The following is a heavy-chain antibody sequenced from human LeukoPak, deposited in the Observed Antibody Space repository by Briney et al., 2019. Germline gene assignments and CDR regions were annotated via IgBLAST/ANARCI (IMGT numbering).Heavy chain of an antibody. CDR2: IYHSGST. CDR1: GGSISSGGYS. D-gene: IGHD6-13*01. CDR3: ASGSSWSEFDP. Sequence: SETLSLTCAVSGGSISSGGYSWSWIRQPPGKGLEWIGYIYHSGSTYYNPSLKSRVTISVDRSKNQFSLKLSSVTAADTAVYYCASGSSWSEFDPWGQGTLVTVSS. J-gene: IGHJ5*02. V-gene: IGHV4-30-2*01.